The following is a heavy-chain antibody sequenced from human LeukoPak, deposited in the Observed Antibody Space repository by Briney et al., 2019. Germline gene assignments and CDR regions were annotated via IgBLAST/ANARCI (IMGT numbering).Heavy chain of an antibody. CDR2: IYSGGYT. Sequence: GGSLRLSCAASGFTVSSNYMNWVRQAPGKGLEWVSVIYSGGYTNYADSVKGRFTISRDNSKNTVYLQLNSLRTDDTAVYYCARDKREECSGSSCYRDALDVCGQGTVVTVSS. CDR1: GFTVSSNY. CDR3: ARDKREECSGSSCYRDALDV. D-gene: IGHD2-2*01. V-gene: IGHV3-66*02. J-gene: IGHJ3*01.